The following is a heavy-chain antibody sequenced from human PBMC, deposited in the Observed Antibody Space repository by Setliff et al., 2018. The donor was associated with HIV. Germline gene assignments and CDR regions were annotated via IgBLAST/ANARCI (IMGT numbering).Heavy chain of an antibody. CDR3: AKEGNSVDNWLDP. Sequence: SETLSLTCTVSGDPIFIGGYYWSWIRQHPGGGLEWIGYIYHTGKTYYNPSLQSRIIKSLDMSQNQFSLKLSSVTAADTAVYYCAKEGNSVDNWLDPWGPGTLVTVSS. CDR1: GDPIFIGGYY. D-gene: IGHD1-26*01. V-gene: IGHV4-31*03. J-gene: IGHJ5*02. CDR2: IYHTGKT.